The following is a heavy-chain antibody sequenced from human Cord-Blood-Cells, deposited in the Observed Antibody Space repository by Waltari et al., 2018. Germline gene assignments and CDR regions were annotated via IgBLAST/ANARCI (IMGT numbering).Heavy chain of an antibody. CDR3: AREDSVLRFLEWLPSDY. Sequence: EVQLVESGGGLVQPGGSLSISCAASGFTFSTYWMHWVRQAPGKGLVWVSRSNSDESSTSYADSVKGRFTISRDNAKNTLYLQMNSLRAEDTAVYYCAREDSVLRFLEWLPSDYWGQGTLVTVSS. J-gene: IGHJ4*02. CDR1: GFTFSTYW. D-gene: IGHD3-3*01. V-gene: IGHV3-74*01. CDR2: SNSDESST.